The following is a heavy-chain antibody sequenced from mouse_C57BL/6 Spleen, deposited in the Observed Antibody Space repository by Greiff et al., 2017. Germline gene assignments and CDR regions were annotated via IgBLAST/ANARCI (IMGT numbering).Heavy chain of an antibody. CDR3: ARGAGTGTDY. Sequence: EVKLEESGGGLVKPGGSLKLSCAASGFTFSDYGMHWVRQAPEKGLEWVAYISSGSSTIYYADTVKGRFTISRDNAKNTLFLQMTSLRSEDKAMYYCARGAGTGTDYWGQGTTLTVSS. D-gene: IGHD3-3*01. J-gene: IGHJ2*01. CDR1: GFTFSDYG. V-gene: IGHV5-17*01. CDR2: ISSGSSTI.